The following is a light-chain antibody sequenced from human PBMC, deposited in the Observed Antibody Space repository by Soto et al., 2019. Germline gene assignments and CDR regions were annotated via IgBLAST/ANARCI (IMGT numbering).Light chain of an antibody. CDR3: LQYNSYPWT. CDR2: AAS. Sequence: DIQMTQSASSLSASLGDRVTITCRASQSISSYLNWYQQKPGKAPKLLIYAASSLQSGVPSRFSGSGSGTDFNLTISSLQPDDFATYYCLQYNSYPWTFGQGTKVDTK. V-gene: IGKV1-39*01. J-gene: IGKJ1*01. CDR1: QSISSY.